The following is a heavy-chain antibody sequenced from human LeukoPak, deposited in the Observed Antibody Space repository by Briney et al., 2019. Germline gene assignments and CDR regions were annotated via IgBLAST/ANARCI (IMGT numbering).Heavy chain of an antibody. CDR1: GYTLTELS. D-gene: IGHD3-16*01. Sequence: GASVKVSCKVSGYTLTELSMHWVRQAPGKGLEWMGGFDPEDGETIYAQKFQGSVTVTEDTSTDTAYMELSSLRSEDTAVYYCATDLGPYYFDYWGQGTLVTVSS. J-gene: IGHJ4*02. CDR2: FDPEDGET. CDR3: ATDLGPYYFDY. V-gene: IGHV1-24*01.